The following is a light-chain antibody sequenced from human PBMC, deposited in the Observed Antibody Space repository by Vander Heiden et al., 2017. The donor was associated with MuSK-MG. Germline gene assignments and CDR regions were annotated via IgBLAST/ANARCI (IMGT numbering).Light chain of an antibody. V-gene: IGKV3-15*01. CDR2: GAS. CDR3: QQRDNWPPFT. Sequence: ELGMTHSPGTLSDSPEERATLSGRASQSVSSNIAWDQHEPGQAPRLLIYGASTRATGIPARFSGSGSGTDFTLTISSLQSEDFAVYYCQQRDNWPPFTFGQGTRLEIK. CDR1: QSVSSN. J-gene: IGKJ5*01.